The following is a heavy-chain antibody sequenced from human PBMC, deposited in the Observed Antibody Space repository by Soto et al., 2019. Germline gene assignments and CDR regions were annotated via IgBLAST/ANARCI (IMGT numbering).Heavy chain of an antibody. J-gene: IGHJ6*03. CDR1: GGSISSYY. CDR2: IYYSGST. Sequence: PSETLSLTCTVSGGSISSYYWSWIRQPPGKGLEWIGYIYYSGSTNYNPSLKSRVTISVDTSKNQFSLKLSSVTAADTAVYYCARFFFFPGGGEKHPNYYYYYMNVWGKGTTVPASS. CDR3: ARFFFFPGGGEKHPNYYYYYMNV. V-gene: IGHV4-59*08. D-gene: IGHD3-16*01.